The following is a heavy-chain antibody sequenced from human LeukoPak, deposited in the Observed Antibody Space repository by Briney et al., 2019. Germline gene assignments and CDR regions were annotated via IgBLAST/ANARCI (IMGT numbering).Heavy chain of an antibody. CDR2: ISWDGGST. CDR1: GFTFDDYN. J-gene: IGHJ4*02. V-gene: IGHV3-43*01. CDR3: AKDSIRFQGIAAAAPFDD. D-gene: IGHD6-13*01. Sequence: GGSLRLSCAASGFTFDDYNMHWVRQAPGKGLEWVSFISWDGGSTYYADSVKGRFTISRDNSKNSLNLQMNSLRTEDTALYYCAKDSIRFQGIAAAAPFDDWGQGTLVTVSS.